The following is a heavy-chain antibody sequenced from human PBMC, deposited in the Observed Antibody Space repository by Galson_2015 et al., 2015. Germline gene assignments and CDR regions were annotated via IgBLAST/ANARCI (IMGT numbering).Heavy chain of an antibody. V-gene: IGHV3-21*01. J-gene: IGHJ4*02. Sequence: SLRLSCAASGFTFSSYSMNWVRQAPGKGLEWVSSISSSSSYIYYADSVKGRFTISRDNAKNSLYLQMNSLRAEDRAVYYCARRHYGGLKYYYFDFWGQGTLVTVSS. D-gene: IGHD4-23*01. CDR3: ARRHYGGLKYYYFDF. CDR2: ISSSSSYI. CDR1: GFTFSSYS.